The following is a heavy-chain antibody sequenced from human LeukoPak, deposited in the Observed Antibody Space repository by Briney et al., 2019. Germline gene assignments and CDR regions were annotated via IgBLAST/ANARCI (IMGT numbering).Heavy chain of an antibody. Sequence: SQTLSLTCTVSGVSISSGGHSWIWIRQPPGKGLEWIGYIYYSGSTYYNPSLKSRVTISVDTSKNQFSLKLSSVTAADTAVYYCARDPYSSSDWFDPWGQGTLVTVSS. CDR1: GVSISSGGHS. CDR2: IYYSGST. CDR3: ARDPYSSSDWFDP. V-gene: IGHV4-30-4*07. D-gene: IGHD6-13*01. J-gene: IGHJ5*02.